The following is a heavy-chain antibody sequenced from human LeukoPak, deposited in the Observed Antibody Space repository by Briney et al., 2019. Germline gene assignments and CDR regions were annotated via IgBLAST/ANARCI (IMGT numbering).Heavy chain of an antibody. D-gene: IGHD3-22*01. CDR1: GGSFSGYY. V-gene: IGHV4-34*01. J-gene: IGHJ4*02. CDR2: INHSGST. Sequence: SETLSLTCAAYGGSFSGYYWSWIRQPPGKGLEWIGEINHSGSTNYNPSLKSRVTISVDTSKNQFSLKLSSVTAADTAVYYCARGALRYYYDSSGYFFFDYWGQGTLVTVSS. CDR3: ARGALRYYYDSSGYFFFDY.